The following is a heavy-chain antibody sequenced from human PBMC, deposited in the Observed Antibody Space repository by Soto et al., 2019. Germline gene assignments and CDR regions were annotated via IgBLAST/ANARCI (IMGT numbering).Heavy chain of an antibody. Sequence: HGWSTRISRAASRLTFNSYAMSWVRKKTGKGLEWVSAISGSGGSTYYADSVKGRFTISRDNSKNTLYLQMNSLRAEDTAVYYCAKTHLDYYDSSGYYYYWGQGTLVTVSS. CDR1: RLTFNSYA. CDR2: ISGSGGST. J-gene: IGHJ4*02. CDR3: AKTHLDYYDSSGYYYY. D-gene: IGHD3-22*01. V-gene: IGHV3-23*01.